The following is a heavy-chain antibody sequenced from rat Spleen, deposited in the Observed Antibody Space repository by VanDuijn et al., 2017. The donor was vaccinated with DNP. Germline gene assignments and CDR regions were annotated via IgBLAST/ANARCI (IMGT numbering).Heavy chain of an antibody. CDR3: TTWGWLLGMDA. CDR1: GFTFSDYY. J-gene: IGHJ4*01. CDR2: ISPSGSRP. D-gene: IGHD1-12*03. V-gene: IGHV5-20*01. Sequence: EVQLVESGGGLVQPGRSLRLSCAASGFTFSDYYMAWVRQAPKKGLEWVAAISPSGSRPYSPDSVKGRFTIPRDTAKSSLYLQMNSLKSEDTATYYCTTWGWLLGMDAWGQGTSVTVSS.